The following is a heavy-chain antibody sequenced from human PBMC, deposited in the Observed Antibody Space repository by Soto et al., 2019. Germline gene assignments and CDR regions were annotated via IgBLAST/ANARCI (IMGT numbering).Heavy chain of an antibody. CDR3: ASPVVGYSSTPGVSDY. CDR2: MNPNSGNT. CDR1: GYTFTSYD. D-gene: IGHD6-13*01. Sequence: QVQLVQSGAEVKKPGASVKVSCKASGYTFTSYDINWVRQATGQGLEWMGWMNPNSGNTGYAQKFQGRVTMTRNTSISTAYMELSSLRSEATAVYYCASPVVGYSSTPGVSDYWGQGTLVTVSS. J-gene: IGHJ4*02. V-gene: IGHV1-8*01.